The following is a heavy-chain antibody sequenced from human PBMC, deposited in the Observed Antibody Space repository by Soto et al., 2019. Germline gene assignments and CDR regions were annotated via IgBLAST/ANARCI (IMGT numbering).Heavy chain of an antibody. Sequence: GGAVILSCAASGFTVSRDAMSWVRQAPGKGLEWVSASSGSGGSTYYADSVKGRFTISRDNSKNTLYLQMNSLRAEDTAVYYCAKDQYYYDSSGYSHWGQGTLVTVSS. D-gene: IGHD3-22*01. J-gene: IGHJ4*02. CDR3: AKDQYYYDSSGYSH. CDR1: GFTVSRDA. CDR2: SSGSGGST. V-gene: IGHV3-23*01.